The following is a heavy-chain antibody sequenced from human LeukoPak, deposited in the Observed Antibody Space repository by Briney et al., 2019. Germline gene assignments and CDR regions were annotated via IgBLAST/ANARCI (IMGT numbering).Heavy chain of an antibody. CDR3: ARDGTETAGPFDP. D-gene: IGHD1/OR15-1a*01. Sequence: GGSLRLSCAASGFTVSSNFMSWVRQAPEKGLEWVSVMYSDGSTYYADSVKGRFTISRDNSKNTVYLQMNSLRVEDTAVYYCARDGTETAGPFDPWGQGTLVTVSS. J-gene: IGHJ5*02. CDR2: MYSDGST. V-gene: IGHV3-53*01. CDR1: GFTVSSNF.